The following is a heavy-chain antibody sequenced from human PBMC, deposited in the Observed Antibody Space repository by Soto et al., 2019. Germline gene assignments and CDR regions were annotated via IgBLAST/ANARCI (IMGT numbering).Heavy chain of an antibody. D-gene: IGHD5-12*01. CDR2: ITAGGFNT. CDR3: SKIIGGFSGYANFDY. Sequence: EVQLLESGGGLVQPGGSLRLSCVASGFTFSNDDLSWVRQASGKGLEWVSGITAGGFNTYYADSVKVRFTISRDNAKVTLNLQMNSLRAEDTAVYYCSKIIGGFSGYANFDYWGQGTLVTVSS. V-gene: IGHV3-23*01. CDR1: GFTFSNDD. J-gene: IGHJ4*02.